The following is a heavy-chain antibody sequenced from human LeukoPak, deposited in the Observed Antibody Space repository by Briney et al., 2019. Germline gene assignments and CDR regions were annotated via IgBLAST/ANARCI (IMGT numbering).Heavy chain of an antibody. CDR1: GYTFTGYY. CDR3: ARVLRKNLIPDY. V-gene: IGHV1-2*02. Sequence: ASVKVSCTASGYTFTGYYMHWVRQAPGQGLEWMGWINPNSGGTNYAQKFQGRVTMTRDTSISTAYMELSRLTSDDTAVYYCARVLRKNLIPDYWGQGTLVTVSS. J-gene: IGHJ4*02. CDR2: INPNSGGT. D-gene: IGHD2-21*01.